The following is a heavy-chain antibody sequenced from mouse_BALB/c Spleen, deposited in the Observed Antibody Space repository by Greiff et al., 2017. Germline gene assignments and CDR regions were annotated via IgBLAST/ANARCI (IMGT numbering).Heavy chain of an antibody. CDR1: GFTFSSYG. CDR3: ARHYGNSPYAMDY. J-gene: IGHJ4*01. D-gene: IGHD2-1*01. Sequence: EVMLVESGGGLVQPGGSLKLSCAASGFTFSSYGMSWVRQTPDKRLELVATINSNGGSTYYPDSVKGRFTISRDNAKNTLYLQMSSLKSEDTAMYYCARHYGNSPYAMDYWGQGTSVTVSS. V-gene: IGHV5-6-3*01. CDR2: INSNGGST.